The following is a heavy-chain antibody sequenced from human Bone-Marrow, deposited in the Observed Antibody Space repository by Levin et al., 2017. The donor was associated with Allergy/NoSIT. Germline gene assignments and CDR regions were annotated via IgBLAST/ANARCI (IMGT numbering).Heavy chain of an antibody. V-gene: IGHV3-73*01. CDR2: IRSKANSYAT. J-gene: IGHJ4*02. Sequence: KVSCAASGFTFSGSGVHWVRQASGKGLEWVGRIRSKANSYATAYAASVKGRFTVSRDDSKNTAYLQMNSLKTDDTAVYYCTRLREETTVTTSFDYWGQGTLVTVSS. CDR3: TRLREETTVTTSFDY. CDR1: GFTFSGSG. D-gene: IGHD4-17*01.